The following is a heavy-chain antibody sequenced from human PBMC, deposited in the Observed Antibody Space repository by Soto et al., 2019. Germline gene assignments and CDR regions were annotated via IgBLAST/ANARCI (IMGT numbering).Heavy chain of an antibody. V-gene: IGHV4-39*01. CDR3: ARSFVCYGGYDPTLFAF. CDR1: GGSISTSTYY. CDR2: IYYSGGT. D-gene: IGHD5-12*01. Sequence: SETLSLTCTVSGGSISTSTYYWGWIRQPPGKGLEWIGSIYYSGGTHYNPSLKSRVTISIDTSKRQFSLRLTSVTAADTAVYYCARSFVCYGGYDPTLFAFCGNGTSVPVSS. J-gene: IGHJ6*04.